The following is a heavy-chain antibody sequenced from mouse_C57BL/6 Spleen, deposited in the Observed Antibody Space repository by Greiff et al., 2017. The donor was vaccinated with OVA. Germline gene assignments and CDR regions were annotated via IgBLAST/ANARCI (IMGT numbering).Heavy chain of an antibody. CDR2: IYPGSGNT. D-gene: IGHD4-1*01. V-gene: IGHV1-76*01. Sequence: VKQRPGQGLEWIARIYPGSGNTYYNEKFKGKATLTAEKSSSTAYMQLSSLTSEDSAVYFCARNWVYYFDYWGQGTTLTVSS. J-gene: IGHJ2*01. CDR3: ARNWVYYFDY.